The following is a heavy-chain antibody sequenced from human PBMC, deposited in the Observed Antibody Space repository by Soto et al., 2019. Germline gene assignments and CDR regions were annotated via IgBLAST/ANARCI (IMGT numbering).Heavy chain of an antibody. CDR2: IKGDGSRN. V-gene: IGHV3-7*01. Sequence: DVQLVESGGGLVQPGGSLRLACAASGFTLNTYWMTWVRQAPGKGLVRVANIKGDGSRNHYVASVEGRFTISRDYGKNSVFLLMNSVRVEDTAVYYCARDSSPGSGNVWYDASDVWGQGAKVTVSS. CDR1: GFTLNTYW. CDR3: ARDSSPGSGNVWYDASDV. J-gene: IGHJ3*01. D-gene: IGHD6-19*01.